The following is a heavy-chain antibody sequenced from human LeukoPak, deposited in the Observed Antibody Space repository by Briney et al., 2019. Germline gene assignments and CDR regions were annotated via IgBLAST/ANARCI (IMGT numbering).Heavy chain of an antibody. D-gene: IGHD5-12*01. V-gene: IGHV4-39*01. CDR1: AGSFISSSHH. CDR3: VRHDGRGGATMGAFDS. J-gene: IGHJ5*01. Sequence: SETLSLTCTVSAGSFISSSHHWGWIRQSPGKGLEWIGTVYYGRTTYYNPSLDGRVTTSLDTSANHFSLQLNSVTAADTAVYYCVRHDGRGGATMGAFDSWGQGSLVTVSS. CDR2: VYYGRTT.